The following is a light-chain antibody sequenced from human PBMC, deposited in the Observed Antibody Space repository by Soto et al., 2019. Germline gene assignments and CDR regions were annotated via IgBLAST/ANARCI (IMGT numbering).Light chain of an antibody. CDR2: DAS. CDR3: QQTLSVPRT. J-gene: IGKJ1*01. V-gene: IGKV1-5*01. CDR1: QSISTW. Sequence: DIQMTQSPSTLSASVGDGVTITCRASQSISTWLAWYQQKPGKAPKLLIYDASTLQRGVPSRFSGSTTGTDFTLTITGLQPEDSATYYCQQTLSVPRTFGLGTKVEIK.